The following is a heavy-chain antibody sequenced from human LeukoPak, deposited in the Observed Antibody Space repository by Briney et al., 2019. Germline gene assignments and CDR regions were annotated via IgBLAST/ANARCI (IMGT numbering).Heavy chain of an antibody. V-gene: IGHV3-23*01. J-gene: IGHJ6*03. Sequence: GGSLRLSCAASGFTFSSYAMSWVRQAPGKGLEWVSAISGSGGSTYYADSVKSRFTISRDNSKNTLYLQMNSLRAEDTAVYYCAKDRRKSSSSEYYYYMDVWGKGTTVTVSS. CDR3: AKDRRKSSSSEYYYYMDV. CDR1: GFTFSSYA. CDR2: ISGSGGST. D-gene: IGHD6-6*01.